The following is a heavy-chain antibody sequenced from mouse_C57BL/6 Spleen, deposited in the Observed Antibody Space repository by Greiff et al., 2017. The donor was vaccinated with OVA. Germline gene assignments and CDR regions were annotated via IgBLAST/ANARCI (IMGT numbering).Heavy chain of an antibody. CDR1: GFTFSSYT. V-gene: IGHV5-9*01. Sequence: DVQLVESGGGLVKPGGSLKLSCAASGFTFSSYTMSWVRQTPEKRLEWVATISGGGGNTYYPDSVKGRFTISRDNAKNTLYLQMSSLRSEDTALYYCARNNYYGSSYVRYFDYWGQGTTLTVSS. D-gene: IGHD1-1*01. J-gene: IGHJ2*01. CDR3: ARNNYYGSSYVRYFDY. CDR2: ISGGGGNT.